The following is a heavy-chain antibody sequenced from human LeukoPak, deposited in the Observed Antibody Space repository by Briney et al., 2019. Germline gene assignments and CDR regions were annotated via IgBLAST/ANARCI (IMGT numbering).Heavy chain of an antibody. CDR2: IYSGGTT. CDR3: ARVGDHFHWNLDL. J-gene: IGHJ2*01. V-gene: IGHV3-53*01. Sequence: GGSLRLSSAACGFTVSTYYMSWVRQVPGKGLEWVSIIYSGGTTYYADSVKGRFTISRDTSKNTLSLQMSSLRAEDTAVYFCARVGDHFHWNLDLWGRGTLVTVSS. D-gene: IGHD3-3*02. CDR1: GFTVSTYY.